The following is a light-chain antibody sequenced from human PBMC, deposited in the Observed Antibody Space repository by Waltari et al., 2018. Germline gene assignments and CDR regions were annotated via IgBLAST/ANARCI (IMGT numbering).Light chain of an antibody. CDR1: QSVSRY. CDR3: QQRTNGPPVT. Sequence: EIVLTQSPATLSLSPGERATLSCRASQSVSRYLAWYQQKPGQAPRLLIYDASNRATGIPAKFSGSGSGTDFTLTISSLEPDDFAVYYCQQRTNGPPVTFGQGTRLDLK. V-gene: IGKV3-11*01. J-gene: IGKJ5*01. CDR2: DAS.